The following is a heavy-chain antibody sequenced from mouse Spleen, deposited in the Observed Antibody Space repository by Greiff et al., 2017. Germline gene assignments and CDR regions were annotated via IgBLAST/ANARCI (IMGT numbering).Heavy chain of an antibody. CDR1: GFTFSSYA. CDR3: ARDDPRDYFDY. Sequence: EVQLQESGGGLVKPGGSLKLSCAASGFTFSSYAMSWVRQTPEKRLEWVATISDGGSYTYYPDNVKGRFTISRDNAKNNLYLQMSHLKSEDTAMYYCARDDPRDYFDYWGQGTTLTVSS. CDR2: ISDGGSYT. V-gene: IGHV5-4*01. J-gene: IGHJ2*01.